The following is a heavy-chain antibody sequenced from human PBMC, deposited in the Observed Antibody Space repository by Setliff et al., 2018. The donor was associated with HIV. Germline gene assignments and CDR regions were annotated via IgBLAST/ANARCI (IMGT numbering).Heavy chain of an antibody. CDR2: INPGDGST. CDR3: SRDATYDYVWGTSSLVLDY. J-gene: IGHJ4*02. D-gene: IGHD3-16*01. CDR1: GYTFTSYY. V-gene: IGHV1-46*01. Sequence: ASVKVSCKASGYTFTSYYIYWVRQAPGQGLQWMGIINPGDGSTIYAQKFQGRVTMTRDTSTNTLYMEFSSLRSEDTAVYYCSRDATYDYVWGTSSLVLDYWGQGRMVTISS.